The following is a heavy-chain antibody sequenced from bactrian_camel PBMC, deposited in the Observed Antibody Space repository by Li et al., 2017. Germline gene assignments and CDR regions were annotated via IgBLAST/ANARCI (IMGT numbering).Heavy chain of an antibody. J-gene: IGHJ4*01. D-gene: IGHD5*01. CDR2: IADDGTA. Sequence: HVQLVESGGASVQAGGSLRLSCAVSGFTSCRYDISWYRQAPGKEREYLGAIADDGTASYSDSVKGRFTISRDNVKNTVYLQMNSLKPEDTAMYYCKTDRPLDMGWDANCLGTWVNHWGQGTQVTVS. V-gene: IGHV3S53*01. CDR1: GFTSCRYD. CDR3: KTDRPLDMGWDANCLGTWVNH.